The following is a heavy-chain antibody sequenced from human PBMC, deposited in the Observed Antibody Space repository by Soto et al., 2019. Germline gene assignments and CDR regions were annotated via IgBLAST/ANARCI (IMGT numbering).Heavy chain of an antibody. D-gene: IGHD1-26*01. CDR2: ISGSGGST. V-gene: IGHV3-23*01. CDR3: ARHGSGSYYDY. Sequence: EVQLLESGGGLVQPGGSLRLSCAASGFTFSSYAMRWVRQAPVKGLEWVSAISGSGGSTYYADSVKGRFTISRDNSKNTLYLQLIILRAEDTAVYYSARHGSGSYYDYWGQGTVVTVSS. J-gene: IGHJ4*02. CDR1: GFTFSSYA.